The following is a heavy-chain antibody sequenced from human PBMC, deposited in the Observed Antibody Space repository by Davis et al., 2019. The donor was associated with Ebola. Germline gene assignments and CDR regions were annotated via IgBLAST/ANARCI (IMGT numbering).Heavy chain of an antibody. CDR1: GFTLSSYG. D-gene: IGHD2-2*01. CDR3: AKSGPNDSQSSRAFDI. V-gene: IGHV3-30*18. J-gene: IGHJ3*02. Sequence: PGGSLRLSCAASGFTLSSYGMHWVRQAPGKGLEWVAVISYDGSNKYYADSVKGRFTISRDNSKNTLYLQMNSLRAEDTAVYYCAKSGPNDSQSSRAFDIWGQGTMVTVSS. CDR2: ISYDGSNK.